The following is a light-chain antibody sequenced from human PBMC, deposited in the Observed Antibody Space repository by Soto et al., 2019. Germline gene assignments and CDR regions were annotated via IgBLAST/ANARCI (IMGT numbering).Light chain of an antibody. V-gene: IGLV4-69*01. Sequence: QPVLTQSPSASASRGASVKLTCTLSSGHSSYAIAWHQKQPGKGPRYLMDLNNDGSHTKGDGIPDRFSGSSSGADRYLIISSRQSEDEADYYCQTWGTGFHFFGGGTKLTVL. CDR3: QTWGTGFHF. CDR1: SGHSSYA. CDR2: LNNDGSH. J-gene: IGLJ2*01.